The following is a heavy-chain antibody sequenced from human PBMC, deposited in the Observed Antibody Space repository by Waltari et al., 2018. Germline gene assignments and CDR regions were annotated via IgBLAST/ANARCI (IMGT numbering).Heavy chain of an antibody. CDR1: GGSISSSSYY. D-gene: IGHD6-19*01. V-gene: IGHV4-39*01. Sequence: QLQLQESGPGLVKPSETLSLTCTVSGGSISSSSYYWGWIRQPPGRGLEWIGSIYYSGITYYNPSLKSRVTISVDTSKNQFSLKLSSVTAADTAVYYCARASTGGGWYYYYYGMDVWGQGTTVTVSS. CDR3: ARASTGGGWYYYYYGMDV. J-gene: IGHJ6*02. CDR2: IYYSGIT.